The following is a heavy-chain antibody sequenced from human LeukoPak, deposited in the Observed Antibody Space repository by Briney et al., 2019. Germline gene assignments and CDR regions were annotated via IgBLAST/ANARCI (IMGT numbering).Heavy chain of an antibody. CDR1: GFSFSNYG. J-gene: IGHJ3*02. CDR2: IYYDGNTK. CDR3: ARRGNDAFDI. V-gene: IGHV3-33*01. D-gene: IGHD3-16*01. Sequence: PGGSLRLSCVASGFSFSNYGFHWVRQAPGKGLEWVADIYYDGNTKYYGDSVKGRFTISRDNSENTLFLQMNSLRAEDTAVYYCARRGNDAFDIWGQGTMVTVSS.